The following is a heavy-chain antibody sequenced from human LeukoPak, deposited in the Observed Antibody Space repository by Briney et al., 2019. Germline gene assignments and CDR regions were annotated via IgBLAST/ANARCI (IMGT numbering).Heavy chain of an antibody. V-gene: IGHV4-59*01. Sequence: KPSETLSLTCSVSGGSITGSYWSWLRQPPGKGLEYIGYIYYSGSTNYNPSLKSRVTISVDTSKNQFSLKLTSVNAADTAVYYCATAGPISGRHNYFDSWGQGTLVTVSS. CDR2: IYYSGST. CDR1: GGSITGSY. J-gene: IGHJ4*02. CDR3: ATAGPISGRHNYFDS. D-gene: IGHD3-10*01.